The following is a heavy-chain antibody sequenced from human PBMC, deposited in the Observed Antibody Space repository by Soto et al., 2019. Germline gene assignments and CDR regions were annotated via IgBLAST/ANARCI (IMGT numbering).Heavy chain of an antibody. D-gene: IGHD2-2*01. CDR2: IWYDGSNK. Sequence: GGSLRLSCAASGFTFSSYGMHWVRQAPGKGLEWVAVIWYDGSNKYYADSVKGRFTISRDNSKNRLYLQMNSLRAEDTAVYYCARDFSPAAAHYYYYGMDVWGQGTTVTVSS. CDR1: GFTFSSYG. J-gene: IGHJ6*02. CDR3: ARDFSPAAAHYYYYGMDV. V-gene: IGHV3-33*01.